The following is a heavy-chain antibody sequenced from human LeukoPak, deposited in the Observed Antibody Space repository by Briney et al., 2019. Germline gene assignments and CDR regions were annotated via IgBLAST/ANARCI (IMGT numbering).Heavy chain of an antibody. Sequence: GGSLRLSCAASGFTFSAYGMRWVRQAPGKGLELVAIISSDGSDEHYADSVKGRFTISRDNSKNTLYLQVNTLRPEDTAVYFCATDKYCTRTDCLHGRFYFDYWGQGTLVAVAS. CDR2: ISSDGSDE. CDR1: GFTFSAYG. CDR3: ATDKYCTRTDCLHGRFYFDY. V-gene: IGHV3-30*04. D-gene: IGHD2-8*01. J-gene: IGHJ4*02.